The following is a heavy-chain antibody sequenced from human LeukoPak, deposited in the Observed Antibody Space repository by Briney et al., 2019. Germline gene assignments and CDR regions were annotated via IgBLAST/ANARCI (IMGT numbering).Heavy chain of an antibody. CDR1: GGSISSYY. D-gene: IGHD7-27*01. V-gene: IGHV4-59*08. CDR3: ARLTGPGGDFDY. J-gene: IGHJ4*02. Sequence: SETLSLTCTVSGGSISSYYWSWIRQPPGKGLEWIGYIYYSGSTNYNPSLKSRITISVDTSKNQFSLKLSSVTAADTAVYYCARLTGPGGDFDYWGQGTLVTVSS. CDR2: IYYSGST.